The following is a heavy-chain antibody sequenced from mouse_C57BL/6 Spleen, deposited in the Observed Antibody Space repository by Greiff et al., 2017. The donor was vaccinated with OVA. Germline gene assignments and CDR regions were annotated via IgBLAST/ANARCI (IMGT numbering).Heavy chain of an antibody. CDR2: IDPEDGET. Sequence: VQLQQSGAELVKPGASVKLSCTASGFNIKDYYMHWVKQRTEQGMEWIGRIDPEDGETKYAPKFKGKATITADTSSNTAYLQLSSLTSEDAAVYYCAREDGGYFDYWGQGTTLTVSS. CDR1: GFNIKDYY. CDR3: AREDGGYFDY. V-gene: IGHV14-2*01. J-gene: IGHJ2*01.